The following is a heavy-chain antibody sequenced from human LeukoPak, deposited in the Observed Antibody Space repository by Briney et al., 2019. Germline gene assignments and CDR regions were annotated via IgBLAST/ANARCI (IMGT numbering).Heavy chain of an antibody. CDR2: MYYSGST. D-gene: IGHD1-26*01. V-gene: IGHV4-59*01. J-gene: IGHJ4*02. Sequence: SETLSLTCTVSGGSISHYYWTWIRQPPGKGLEWIGFMYYSGSTNYNPSLKSRVTISVDTSKNQFSLKLRSVTAADTAVYYCASGSWSLYYFHYWGQGTLVTVSS. CDR1: GGSISHYY. CDR3: ASGSWSLYYFHY.